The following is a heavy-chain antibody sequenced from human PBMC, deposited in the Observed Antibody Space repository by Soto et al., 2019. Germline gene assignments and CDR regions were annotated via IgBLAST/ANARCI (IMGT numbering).Heavy chain of an antibody. V-gene: IGHV3-11*03. J-gene: IGHJ6*02. CDR2: ISTGSSYT. CDR1: GFAFNNYY. D-gene: IGHD1-20*01. CDR3: ANLPVTEYYDTDV. Sequence: GGSLRLSCAASGFAFNNYYMSWIRQTPRKGLEWLSYISTGSSYTRYTDSVKGRFIISRDDAKNSVYLQMNSLTVDDTAVYYCANLPVTEYYDTDVWRHGTPVTVSS.